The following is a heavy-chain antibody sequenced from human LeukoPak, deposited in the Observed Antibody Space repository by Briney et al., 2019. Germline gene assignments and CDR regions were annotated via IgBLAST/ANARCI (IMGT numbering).Heavy chain of an antibody. CDR2: INHSGST. V-gene: IGHV4-34*01. CDR3: ARGGGYSYGLDY. CDR1: GGSFSGYY. Sequence: PSETLSLTCAVYGGSFSGYYWSWIRQPPGKGLEWIGEINHSGSTNYNPSLKSRVTISVDTSKNQFSLKLSSVTAADTAVYYCARGGGYSYGLDYWGQRTLVTVSS. J-gene: IGHJ4*02. D-gene: IGHD5-18*01.